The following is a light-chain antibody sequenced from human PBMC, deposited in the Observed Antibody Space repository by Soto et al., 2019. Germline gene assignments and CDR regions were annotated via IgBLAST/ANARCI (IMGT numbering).Light chain of an antibody. CDR1: QSVDRF. CDR3: QQYNFWPRT. J-gene: IGKJ1*01. V-gene: IGKV3-15*01. CDR2: AAS. Sequence: IVMTQSPATLTVSPGERATLSCRASQSVDRFLAWYHQKPGQAPRLLIYAASTRATGIPARFSGGGSGTEFTLTISSLQSEDVAVYYCQQYNFWPRTFGQGTKVDI.